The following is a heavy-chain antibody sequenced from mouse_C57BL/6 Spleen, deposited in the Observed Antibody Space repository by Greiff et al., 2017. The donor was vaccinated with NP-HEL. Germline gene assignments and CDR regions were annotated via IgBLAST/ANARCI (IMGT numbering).Heavy chain of an antibody. CDR1: GFTLTDYY. D-gene: IGHD2-1*01. CDR2: IRNKANGYTT. J-gene: IGHJ2*01. Sequence: EVHLVESGGGLVQPGGSLSLSCAASGFTLTDYYMSWVRQPPGKALEWLGFIRNKANGYTTEYSASVKGWFTISRDNSQSILYLQMNALRAEDSATYYCARFLYGNPYYFDYWGQGTTLTVSS. V-gene: IGHV7-3*01. CDR3: ARFLYGNPYYFDY.